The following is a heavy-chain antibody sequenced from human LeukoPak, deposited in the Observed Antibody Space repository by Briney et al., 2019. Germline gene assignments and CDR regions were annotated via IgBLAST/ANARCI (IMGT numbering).Heavy chain of an antibody. D-gene: IGHD5-18*01. CDR1: GFTFSSYS. Sequence: GGSLRLSCAASGFTFSSYSMNWVRQAPGKGLEWVSSISSTSNYIYYADSVKGRFTNSRDNAKTSLYLQMNSLRAEDTAVYYCARDDRYSYGYSQSGHFDYWGQGILVAVSS. CDR3: ARDDRYSYGYSQSGHFDY. CDR2: ISSTSNYI. J-gene: IGHJ4*02. V-gene: IGHV3-21*01.